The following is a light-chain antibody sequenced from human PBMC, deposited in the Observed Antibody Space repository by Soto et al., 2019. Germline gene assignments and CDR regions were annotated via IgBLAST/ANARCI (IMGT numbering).Light chain of an antibody. CDR3: QHYNSFSHWT. CDR2: KAS. CDR1: QSISVW. V-gene: IGKV1-5*03. Sequence: DIQMTQSPSILSASVGDRVTITCRASQSISVWLAWYQRKPGKAPNLLIYKASSLESGVPSRFTGSGSGTEYTLTISSLQPDDFATYYCQHYNSFSHWTFGQGTKVDIK. J-gene: IGKJ1*01.